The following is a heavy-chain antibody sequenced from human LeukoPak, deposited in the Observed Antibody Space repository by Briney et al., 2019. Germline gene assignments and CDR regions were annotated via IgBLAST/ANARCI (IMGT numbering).Heavy chain of an antibody. V-gene: IGHV1-46*01. CDR3: ARAGEALDFDY. CDR1: GYTFTSYY. J-gene: IGHJ4*02. D-gene: IGHD3-10*01. Sequence: ASVKVSCKASGYTFTSYYMHWVRQATGQGLEWMGIINPSGGSTSYAQKFQGRVTMTRDMSTSTVYMELSSLRSEDTAVYYCARAGEALDFDYWGQGTLVTVSS. CDR2: INPSGGST.